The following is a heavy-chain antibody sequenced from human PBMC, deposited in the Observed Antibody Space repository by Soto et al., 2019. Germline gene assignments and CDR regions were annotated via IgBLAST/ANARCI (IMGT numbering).Heavy chain of an antibody. D-gene: IGHD3-10*01. Sequence: GGSLRLSCAASGFTFSSYAMSWVRQAPGKGPEWVSAISGSGGSTYYADSVKGRFTISRDNSKNTLYLQMNSLRAEDTAVYYCARDYNMAYYYYYMDVWGKGTTVTVSS. J-gene: IGHJ6*03. CDR2: ISGSGGST. V-gene: IGHV3-23*01. CDR3: ARDYNMAYYYYYMDV. CDR1: GFTFSSYA.